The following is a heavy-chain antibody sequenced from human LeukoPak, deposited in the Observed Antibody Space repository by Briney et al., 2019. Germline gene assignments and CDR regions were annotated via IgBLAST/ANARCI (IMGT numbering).Heavy chain of an antibody. CDR2: IKSKTDGGTT. J-gene: IGHJ6*02. Sequence: PGRSLRLSCAASGFTFNDAWMSWVRQAPAKGLEWVGRIKSKTDGGTTDYAAPVKGRFTISRDDSKNTLYLQMNSLKTEDTAVYYCTGGVMGGIAAPGDYYYAMDVWGQGTTVTVSS. CDR3: TGGVMGGIAAPGDYYYAMDV. D-gene: IGHD6-13*01. V-gene: IGHV3-15*01. CDR1: GFTFNDAW.